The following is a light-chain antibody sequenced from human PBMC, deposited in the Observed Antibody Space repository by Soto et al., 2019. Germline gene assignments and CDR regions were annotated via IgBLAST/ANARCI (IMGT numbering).Light chain of an antibody. CDR1: RSNVESNT. J-gene: IGLJ1*01. CDR2: SND. V-gene: IGLV1-44*01. Sequence: QSVLTQPPSASGTPVQRVTISCSGSRSNVESNTVSWYQQLPGTAPKLLIYSNDQWPPGVPDRFSGSKSGTSASLAISGLQCEDEADYLCAPCDDRLNDYVFATGTKVNV. CDR3: APCDDRLNDYV.